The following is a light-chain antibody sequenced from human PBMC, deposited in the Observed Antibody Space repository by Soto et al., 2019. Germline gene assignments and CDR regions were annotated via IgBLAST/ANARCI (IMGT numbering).Light chain of an antibody. V-gene: IGKV1-5*01. CDR3: QQYNSYSPWT. Sequence: DIQMTQSPSTLSASVGDRVTITCRASQSISSWLAWYQQKPGKAPKLLIYDASSLESGVPSRFSGSGSGTEFTLTISSLQPDDFATYYCQQYNSYSPWTFGQGTKVDIX. CDR1: QSISSW. J-gene: IGKJ1*01. CDR2: DAS.